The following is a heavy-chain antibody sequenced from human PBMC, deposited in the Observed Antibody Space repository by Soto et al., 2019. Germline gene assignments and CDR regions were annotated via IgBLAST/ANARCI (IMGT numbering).Heavy chain of an antibody. CDR2: ISTDSTDM. CDR3: ARGCRGWYPGGGGY. D-gene: IGHD6-19*01. CDR1: GFTFSSYS. J-gene: IGHJ4*02. V-gene: IGHV3-21*01. Sequence: EVQLVESGGGLVKPGGSLRLSCAASGFTFSSYSMNWVRQAPGKGLEWVSSISTDSTDMYYADSVQGRFTISRDNAKNSLFLQMNSLGAEDTGVYYRARGCRGWYPGGGGYWGQGTLVTVSS.